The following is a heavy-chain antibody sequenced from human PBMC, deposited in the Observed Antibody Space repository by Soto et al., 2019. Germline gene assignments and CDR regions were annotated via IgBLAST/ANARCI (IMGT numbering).Heavy chain of an antibody. J-gene: IGHJ4*02. CDR3: AGSVHF. Sequence: QVQLQESGPGLVNPSGTLSLTCAVSGASINRYNWWTWVRQPPGKGLEWIGDIYHTGPTNYDSSLKSRATISIDESKNHFSLNPNSVTVADTAVYYCAGSVHFWGQGTLVAVSS. D-gene: IGHD3-10*01. V-gene: IGHV4-4*02. CDR1: GASINRYNW. CDR2: IYHTGPT.